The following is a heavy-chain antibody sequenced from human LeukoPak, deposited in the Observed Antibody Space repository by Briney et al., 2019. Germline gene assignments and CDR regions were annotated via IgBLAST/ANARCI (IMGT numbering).Heavy chain of an antibody. V-gene: IGHV3-23*01. CDR1: GLTFSSYA. Sequence: GGSLRLSCAASGLTFSSYAMSWVRQAPGKGLEWVSAISGSSGHTYYADSVKGRFTISRDNSKNTLYLQMNSLRAEDTAVYYCAKVDSRNYYEILDYWGQGTLVTVSS. J-gene: IGHJ4*02. CDR3: AKVDSRNYYEILDY. CDR2: ISGSSGHT. D-gene: IGHD3-22*01.